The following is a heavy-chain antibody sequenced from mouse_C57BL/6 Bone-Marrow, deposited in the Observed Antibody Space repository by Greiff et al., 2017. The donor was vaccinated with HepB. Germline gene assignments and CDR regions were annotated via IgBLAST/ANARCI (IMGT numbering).Heavy chain of an antibody. V-gene: IGHV5-9-1*02. CDR1: GFTFSSYA. D-gene: IGHD1-1*01. CDR3: TRDSHITTVPHY. CDR2: ISSGGDYI. J-gene: IGHJ3*01. Sequence: EVQWVESGEGLVKPGGSLKLSCAASGFTFSSYAMSWVRQTPEKRLEWVAYISSGGDYIYYADTVKGRFTISRDNARNTLYLQMSSLKSEDTAMYYCTRDSHITTVPHYWGQGTLVTVSA.